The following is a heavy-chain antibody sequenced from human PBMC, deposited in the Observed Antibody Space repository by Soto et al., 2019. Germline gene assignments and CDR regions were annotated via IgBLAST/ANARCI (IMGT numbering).Heavy chain of an antibody. J-gene: IGHJ4*02. V-gene: IGHV1-8*02. D-gene: IGHD1-1*01. Sequence: ASVKVSCKASGGTFSSYAISWVRQAPGQGREWMGWMIPSSGTASYAQKFQGRVTMTSDTSISTAHMELSSLRSEDTAVYYCARRAETNGWNGFGADKYYFDFWGQGTLVTVSS. CDR1: GGTFSSYA. CDR3: ARRAETNGWNGFGADKYYFDF. CDR2: MIPSSGTA.